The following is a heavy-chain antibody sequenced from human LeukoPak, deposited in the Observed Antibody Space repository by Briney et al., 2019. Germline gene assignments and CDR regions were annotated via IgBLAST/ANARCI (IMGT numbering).Heavy chain of an antibody. CDR2: IYYSGST. Sequence: SETLSLTCTVSGGSISSSSYYWGWIRQPPGKGLEWIGSIYYSGSTYYNPSLKSRVTISVDTSKNQFSLKLSSVTAADTAVYYCARQRRWSDYWGQGTLVTVSS. J-gene: IGHJ4*02. D-gene: IGHD4-23*01. V-gene: IGHV4-39*01. CDR3: ARQRRWSDY. CDR1: GGSISSSSYY.